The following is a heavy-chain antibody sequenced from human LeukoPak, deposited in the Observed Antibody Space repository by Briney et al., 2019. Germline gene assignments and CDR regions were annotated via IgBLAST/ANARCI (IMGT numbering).Heavy chain of an antibody. CDR2: INPNSGGT. D-gene: IGHD6-19*01. CDR1: GYTFTGYY. V-gene: IGHV1-2*02. Sequence: ASVKVSCTASGYTFTGYYMHWVRQAPGQGLEWMGWINPNSGGTNYAQKFQGRVTMTRDTSISTAYMELSRLRSDDTAVYYCASLEVDGDLENYFDYWGQGTLVTVS. J-gene: IGHJ4*02. CDR3: ASLEVDGDLENYFDY.